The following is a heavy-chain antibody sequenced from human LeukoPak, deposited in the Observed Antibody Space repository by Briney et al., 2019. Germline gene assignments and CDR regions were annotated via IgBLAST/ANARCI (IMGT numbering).Heavy chain of an antibody. D-gene: IGHD6-25*01. Sequence: GESLRLSCVASGFSFSSYGMHWVRQPPGKGLEWVAVMRYDGTNENYADSVKGRFTISRDNLKNTLYLQMNNLRAEDTAVFYCASHGGLWGQGTLVT. V-gene: IGHV3-33*01. CDR1: GFSFSSYG. J-gene: IGHJ4*02. CDR3: ASHGGL. CDR2: MRYDGTNE.